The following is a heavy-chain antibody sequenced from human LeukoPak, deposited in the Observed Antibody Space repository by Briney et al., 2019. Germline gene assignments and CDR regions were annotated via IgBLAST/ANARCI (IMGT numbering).Heavy chain of an antibody. V-gene: IGHV3-30*18. CDR3: AKAANWGSFDY. CDR2: ISYDGNSK. Sequence: GGSLRLSCAASGFTFSRYGMHRVRQAPGKGLEWVAVISYDGNSKYYADSVKGRFTISRDNSKNTLYLQMNSLRAEDTAVYYCAKAANWGSFDYWGQGTLVTVSS. CDR1: GFTFSRYG. J-gene: IGHJ4*02. D-gene: IGHD7-27*01.